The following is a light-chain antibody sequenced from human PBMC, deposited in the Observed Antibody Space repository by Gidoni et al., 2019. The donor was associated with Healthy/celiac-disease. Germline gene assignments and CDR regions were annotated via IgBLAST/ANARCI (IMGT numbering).Light chain of an antibody. CDR3: QAWDSSTAV. V-gene: IGLV3-1*01. CDR1: KLGDKY. Sequence: SYELTQPPSVSVYPGQTASITCSGDKLGDKYACWYQQKPGQYPVLVIYQDSKRPSGIPERFSGSNSGNTATLTISGTQAMDEADYYCQAWDSSTAVFGGGTKLTVL. CDR2: QDS. J-gene: IGLJ2*01.